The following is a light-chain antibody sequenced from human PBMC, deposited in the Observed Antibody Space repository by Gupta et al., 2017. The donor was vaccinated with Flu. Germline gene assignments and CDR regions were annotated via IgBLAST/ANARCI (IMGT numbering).Light chain of an antibody. V-gene: IGKV3-15*01. J-gene: IGKJ1*01. Sequence: PVTLTVSPGERATLSCRASQSVGSDLAWYQQKPGQYPRLLIYGASTRATGFPARFSGSGSGTEFNFTITNGESEDFAVYYCQHENYCPGTFGQGTNVDIK. CDR1: QSVGSD. CDR2: GAS. CDR3: QHENYCPGT.